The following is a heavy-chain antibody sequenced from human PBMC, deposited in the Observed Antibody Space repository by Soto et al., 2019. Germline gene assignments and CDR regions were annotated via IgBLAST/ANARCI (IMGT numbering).Heavy chain of an antibody. Sequence: QVQLQQWGAGLLKPSETLSLTCAVYGGSFSGYYWSWIRQPPGKGLEWIGEINHSGSTNYNPSLKSRVTMSVDTSKNQFSLKLSSVTAADTAVYYCARGLRPESFDYWGQGTLVTVSS. D-gene: IGHD3-16*01. J-gene: IGHJ4*02. CDR1: GGSFSGYY. CDR2: INHSGST. V-gene: IGHV4-34*01. CDR3: ARGLRPESFDY.